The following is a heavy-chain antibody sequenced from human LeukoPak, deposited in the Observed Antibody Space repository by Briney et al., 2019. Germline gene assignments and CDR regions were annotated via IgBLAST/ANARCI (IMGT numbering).Heavy chain of an antibody. V-gene: IGHV1-18*01. Sequence: ASVTVSCKASGYTFTSYGISWVRQAPGQGLEWMGWISAYNGNTNYAQKLQGRVTITTDTSTSTAHMELRSLRSDDTAVYYCARDSSGYYDSYWFDPWGQGTLVTVSS. CDR2: ISAYNGNT. D-gene: IGHD3-22*01. J-gene: IGHJ5*02. CDR1: GYTFTSYG. CDR3: ARDSSGYYDSYWFDP.